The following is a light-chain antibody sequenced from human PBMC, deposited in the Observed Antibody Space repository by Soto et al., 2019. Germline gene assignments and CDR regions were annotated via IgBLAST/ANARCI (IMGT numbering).Light chain of an antibody. V-gene: IGKV3-15*01. J-gene: IGKJ5*01. CDR2: GAS. Sequence: EIVMTQSPATLSVSPGARDTLSCSASQSVSSNLAWYQQKPGQAPRLLIYGASTRATGSPARFSGSGSGTEFPLTISSLQSEDLAVYYFQQYDNWHPTFGQGTRREI. CDR3: QQYDNWHPT. CDR1: QSVSSN.